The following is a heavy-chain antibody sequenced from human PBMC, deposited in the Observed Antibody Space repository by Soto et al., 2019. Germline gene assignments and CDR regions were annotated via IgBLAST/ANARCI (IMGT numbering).Heavy chain of an antibody. CDR3: AKGSSPPYCGGGSCYLGGWGY. CDR1: GFTFTNYG. J-gene: IGHJ4*02. D-gene: IGHD2-15*01. V-gene: IGHV3-30*18. CDR2: KSYDGRNK. Sequence: QVQLVESGGDVVQPGGSLRLSCAGSGFTFTNYGMHWVRQAPGKGLEWVALKSYDGRNKYYADSVKGRFTISRDNSKNTLDLQMNSLRAEDTAVYYCAKGSSPPYCGGGSCYLGGWGYWGQGTLVTVSS.